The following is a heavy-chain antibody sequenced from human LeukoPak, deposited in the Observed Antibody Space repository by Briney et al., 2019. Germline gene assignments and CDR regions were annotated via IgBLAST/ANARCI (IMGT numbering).Heavy chain of an antibody. CDR1: RFTFSNYA. D-gene: IGHD4-17*01. J-gene: IGHJ3*01. CDR3: ARDPNGDYIGAFDF. Sequence: GGSLRLSCAASRFTFSNYAMIWVRQAPGQGLEWVSAIRSGGSAKYADPVKARFTISRDNSKNTLYLQMNSLRAEDTALYFCARDPNGDYIGAFDFLGQGTVVTVSS. V-gene: IGHV3-23*01. CDR2: IRSGGSA.